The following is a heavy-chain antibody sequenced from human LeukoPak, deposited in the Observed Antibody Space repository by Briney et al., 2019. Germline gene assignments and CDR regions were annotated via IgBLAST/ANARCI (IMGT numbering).Heavy chain of an antibody. CDR2: IKTKTDYGTT. V-gene: IGHV3-15*01. CDR1: GFTFNIAW. D-gene: IGHD3-10*01. J-gene: IGHJ4*02. Sequence: PGGSLRLSCAASGFTFNIAWMNWVRQAPGKGLEWVGRIKTKTDYGTTDYAAPVKGRFTISRDDLKNTLYLQMNSLKTEDTAVYYCTTRGDSGSYGDYWGQGTLVTVSS. CDR3: TTRGDSGSYGDY.